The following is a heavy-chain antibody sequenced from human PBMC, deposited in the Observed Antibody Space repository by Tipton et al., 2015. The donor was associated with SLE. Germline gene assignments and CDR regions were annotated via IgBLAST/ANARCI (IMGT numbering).Heavy chain of an antibody. D-gene: IGHD1-1*01. V-gene: IGHV3-7*01. CDR3: ASETWSGSGY. Sequence: SLRLSCAASAFRFSSYWMNWVRQGPGKGLEWVTSIKEDGSGKSYVDSVKGRFPISRDDARNSLYLQVNSLRAEDTAVYYWASETWSGSGYGGQRTLVTVSS. J-gene: IGHJ4*02. CDR2: IKEDGSGK. CDR1: AFRFSSYW.